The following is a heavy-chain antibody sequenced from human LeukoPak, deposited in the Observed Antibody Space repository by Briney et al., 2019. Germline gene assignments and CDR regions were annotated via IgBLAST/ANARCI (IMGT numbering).Heavy chain of an antibody. V-gene: IGHV3-33*08. Sequence: GGSLRLSCAASGFTFDDYGMHWVRQAPGKGLEWVAVIWYDGSNKYYADSVKGRFTISRDNSKNTLYLQMNSLRAEDTAVYYCARDRSLHYGSGSLDYWGQGTLVTVSS. CDR2: IWYDGSNK. CDR1: GFTFDDYG. CDR3: ARDRSLHYGSGSLDY. D-gene: IGHD3-10*01. J-gene: IGHJ4*02.